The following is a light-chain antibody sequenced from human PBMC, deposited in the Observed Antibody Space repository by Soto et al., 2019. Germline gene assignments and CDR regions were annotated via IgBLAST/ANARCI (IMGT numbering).Light chain of an antibody. CDR1: QSISNW. CDR2: HAS. Sequence: DIQMTQSPSTLPASVGDRVTITCRASQSISNWLAWYQKKPGTDPKVLIYHASNLQSGVPSRFSGSGSGTEFNLTISSLQTEDSATYECQQSYSAIRTFGQGTKVDIK. CDR3: QQSYSAIRT. J-gene: IGKJ1*01. V-gene: IGKV1-5*01.